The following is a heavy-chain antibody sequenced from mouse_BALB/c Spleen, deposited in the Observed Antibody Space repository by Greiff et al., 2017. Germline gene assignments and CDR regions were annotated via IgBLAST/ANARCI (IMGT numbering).Heavy chain of an antibody. CDR3: ARANYRYAMDY. Sequence: QVQLKQSGPGLVAPSQSLSITCTVSGFSLTGYGVNWVRQPPGKGLEWLGMIWGDGSTDYNSALKSRLSISKDNSKSQVFLKMNSLQTDDTARYYCARANYRYAMDYWGQGTSVTVSS. V-gene: IGHV2-6-7*01. D-gene: IGHD2-14*01. CDR1: GFSLTGYG. J-gene: IGHJ4*01. CDR2: IWGDGST.